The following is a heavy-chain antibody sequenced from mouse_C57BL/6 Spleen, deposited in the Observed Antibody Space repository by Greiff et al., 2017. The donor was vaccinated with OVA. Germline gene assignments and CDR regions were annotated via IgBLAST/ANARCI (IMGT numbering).Heavy chain of an antibody. J-gene: IGHJ2*01. Sequence: EVKLMESGPELVKPGASVKISCKASGYSFTDYNMNWVKQSNGKSLEWIGVINPNYGTTSYNQKFKGKATLTVDQSSSTAYMQLNSLTSEDSAVYYSARFHYYGSSLDYWGQGTTLTVSS. CDR2: INPNYGTT. CDR3: ARFHYYGSSLDY. D-gene: IGHD1-1*01. V-gene: IGHV1-39*01. CDR1: GYSFTDYN.